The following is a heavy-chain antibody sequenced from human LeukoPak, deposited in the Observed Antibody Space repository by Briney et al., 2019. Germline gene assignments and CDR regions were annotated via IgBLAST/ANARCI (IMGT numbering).Heavy chain of an antibody. D-gene: IGHD6-6*01. V-gene: IGHV3-21*01. Sequence: PGGSLRLSCAASRFTFSSYIMNWVRQAPGKGLEWVSSISSSSYIYYADSVKGRFTISRDNAKNSLYLQMNSLRAEDTAVYYCARGPSIAARPEAFDIWGQGAMVTVSS. CDR1: RFTFSSYI. CDR3: ARGPSIAARPEAFDI. J-gene: IGHJ3*02. CDR2: ISSSSYI.